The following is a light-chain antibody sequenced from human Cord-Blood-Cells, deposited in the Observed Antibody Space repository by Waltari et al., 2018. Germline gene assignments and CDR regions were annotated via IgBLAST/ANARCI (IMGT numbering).Light chain of an antibody. CDR2: GAS. J-gene: IGKJ4*01. V-gene: IGKV3-15*01. CDR1: QGVSSN. Sequence: EIVMTQSPATLSVSPGERATLSCRASQGVSSNLAWYQQKPGQAPRRLIYGASTRATGIPARFSGSGSGTELTLTISSLQSEDFAVDYCQQYNNWPLTFGGGTKVEIK. CDR3: QQYNNWPLT.